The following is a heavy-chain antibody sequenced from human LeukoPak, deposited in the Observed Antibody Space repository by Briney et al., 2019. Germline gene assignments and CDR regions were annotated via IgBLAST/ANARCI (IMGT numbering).Heavy chain of an antibody. CDR3: ARPINSGWLGPFGY. J-gene: IGHJ4*02. CDR2: ISYDGSNK. Sequence: GGSLRLSCAASGFTFSSYAMHWVRQAPGKGLEWVAVISYDGSNKYYADSVKGRFTISRDNSKNTLYLQMNSLRAEDTAVYYCARPINSGWLGPFGYWGQGTLVTVSS. D-gene: IGHD6-19*01. V-gene: IGHV3-30-3*01. CDR1: GFTFSSYA.